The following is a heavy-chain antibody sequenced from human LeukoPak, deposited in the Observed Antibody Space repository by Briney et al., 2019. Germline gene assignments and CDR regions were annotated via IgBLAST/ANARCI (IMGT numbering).Heavy chain of an antibody. CDR3: AIARTIFGVVIDPQDY. J-gene: IGHJ4*02. Sequence: ASVKVSCKASGYTFTSYAMHWVRQAPGQRLEWMGWINAGNGNTKYSQKFQGRVTITRDKSASTAYMELGSLRSEDTAVYYCAIARTIFGVVIDPQDYWGQGTLVTVSS. CDR1: GYTFTSYA. D-gene: IGHD3-3*01. CDR2: INAGNGNT. V-gene: IGHV1-3*01.